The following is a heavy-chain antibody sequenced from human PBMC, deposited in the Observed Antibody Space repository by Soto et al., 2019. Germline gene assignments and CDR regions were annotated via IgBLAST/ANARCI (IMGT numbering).Heavy chain of an antibody. Sequence: QVQLVQSGPEVKKPGASVKVSCKTSGYAFINYGLSWVRQAPGQGLEWMGWISPYDGQTNYAQKSQGRVTMTTETTTSTAYMELRSLRPDDTAVYFRAREVIWGATLIRGVIARGFDIWGQGTVVTVSS. J-gene: IGHJ3*02. V-gene: IGHV1-18*01. CDR1: GYAFINYG. CDR3: AREVIWGATLIRGVIARGFDI. D-gene: IGHD3-10*01. CDR2: ISPYDGQT.